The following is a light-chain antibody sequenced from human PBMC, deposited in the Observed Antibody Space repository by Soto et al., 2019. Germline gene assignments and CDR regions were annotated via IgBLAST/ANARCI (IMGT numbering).Light chain of an antibody. CDR1: SSDVGSFNL. J-gene: IGLJ2*01. V-gene: IGLV2-23*01. Sequence: QSVLTQPASVSGSPGQSITISCTGTSSDVGSFNLVSWYQQHPGKAPKLMIYEDSKRPSGVSNRFSGSKSGNTASLTISGLQAEDEADYYCCSYTGSHVLFGGGTKVTVL. CDR2: EDS. CDR3: CSYTGSHVL.